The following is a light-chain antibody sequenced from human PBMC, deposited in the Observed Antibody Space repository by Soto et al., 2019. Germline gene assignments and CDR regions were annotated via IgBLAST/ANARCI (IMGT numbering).Light chain of an antibody. CDR1: QAISTW. J-gene: IGKJ1*01. Sequence: DIQMTQSPSSVSASVGDRVTITCRASQAISTWLAWYQQKPGKAPKLLIYDVSTLESGVPSRFSGFGSGTEFTLSISGLQPDDFGTYCCQQYYMGWTFGQGTKVDIK. CDR2: DVS. V-gene: IGKV1-12*01. CDR3: QQYYMGWT.